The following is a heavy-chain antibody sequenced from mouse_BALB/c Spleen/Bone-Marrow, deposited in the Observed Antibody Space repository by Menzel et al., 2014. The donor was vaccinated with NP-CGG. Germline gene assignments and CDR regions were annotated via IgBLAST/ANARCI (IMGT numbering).Heavy chain of an antibody. CDR1: GYTFTDYN. CDR3: ATRFITTAGY. Sequence: EVQLQQSGPELVKPGASVKISCKASGYTFTDYNMHWVKQNHGKSLEWIGYIYPYNGGTGYNQKFKSKATLTVDNSSSTAYMELRSLTSEDSAVYYCATRFITTAGYWGQGTTLTVSS. CDR2: IYPYNGGT. J-gene: IGHJ2*01. D-gene: IGHD1-2*01. V-gene: IGHV1S29*02.